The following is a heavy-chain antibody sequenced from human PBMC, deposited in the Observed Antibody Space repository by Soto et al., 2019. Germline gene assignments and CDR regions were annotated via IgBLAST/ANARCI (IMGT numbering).Heavy chain of an antibody. CDR2: ISFDGNSK. V-gene: IGHV3-30-3*01. CDR1: GFTFSDYD. D-gene: IGHD4-17*01. CDR3: ARDLRMTAVTPPGL. J-gene: IGHJ4*02. Sequence: PGGSLRLSCAASGFTFSDYDMNWVRQAPGRGLEWVAIISFDGNSKYYTDSMKGRFTISRDNSKNTLYLQMNSLRPEDTAVYYCARDLRMTAVTPPGLWGQGTLVTVS.